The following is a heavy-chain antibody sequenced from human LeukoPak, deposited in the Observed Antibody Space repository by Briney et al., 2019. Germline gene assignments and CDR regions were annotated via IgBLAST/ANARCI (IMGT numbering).Heavy chain of an antibody. J-gene: IGHJ3*02. CDR1: GFTFSSYA. CDR3: ALPSVSLDAFDI. D-gene: IGHD1-14*01. V-gene: IGHV3-23*01. Sequence: GGSLRLSCAASGFTFSSYAMSWVRQAPGKGLEWVSAISGSGGSTYYADSVKGRFTISRDNSKNTLYLQMNSLRAEDTAVYYCALPSVSLDAFDIWGQGTMVTVSS. CDR2: ISGSGGST.